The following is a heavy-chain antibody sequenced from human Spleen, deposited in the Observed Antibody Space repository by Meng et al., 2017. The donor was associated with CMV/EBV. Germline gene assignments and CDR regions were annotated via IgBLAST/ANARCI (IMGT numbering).Heavy chain of an antibody. CDR2: ISWNSGNM. CDR1: GFTFDNYA. V-gene: IGHV3-9*01. Sequence: LSLTCAASGFTFDNYAMHWVRQAPGKGLEWVSSISWNSGNMGYADSVKGRFTISRDNAKKSVYLQMNSLRPEDTALYYCAKGPGYQAAKFYFDYWGQGTLVTVSS. CDR3: AKGPGYQAAKFYFDY. J-gene: IGHJ4*02. D-gene: IGHD6-25*01.